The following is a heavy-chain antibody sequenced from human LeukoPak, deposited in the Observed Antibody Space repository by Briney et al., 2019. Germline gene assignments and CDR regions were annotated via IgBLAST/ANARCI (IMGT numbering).Heavy chain of an antibody. D-gene: IGHD3-22*01. CDR3: ISGYYVFDAFDI. CDR2: FDSGFST. Sequence: PGGSLRLSCAASGFNVSSNYMYWVRQPPGKGLEWVSVFDSGFSTYYADSVKGRFTISRDNSKNTLYLQMNSLRAEDTAVYYCISGYYVFDAFDIWGQGTMVTVSS. CDR1: GFNVSSNY. V-gene: IGHV3-66*01. J-gene: IGHJ3*02.